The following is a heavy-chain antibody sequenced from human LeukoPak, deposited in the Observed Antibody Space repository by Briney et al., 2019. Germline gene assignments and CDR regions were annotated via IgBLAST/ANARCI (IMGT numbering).Heavy chain of an antibody. Sequence: ASVKVSCKASGYTLTSYGISWVRQAPGQGLEWMGWISAYNGNTNYAQKLQGRVTMTTDTSTSTAYMELRSLRSDDTAVYYCARGRCSSSCSNWFDPWGQGTLVTVSS. D-gene: IGHD6-13*01. CDR3: ARGRCSSSCSNWFDP. CDR2: ISAYNGNT. J-gene: IGHJ5*02. CDR1: GYTLTSYG. V-gene: IGHV1-18*01.